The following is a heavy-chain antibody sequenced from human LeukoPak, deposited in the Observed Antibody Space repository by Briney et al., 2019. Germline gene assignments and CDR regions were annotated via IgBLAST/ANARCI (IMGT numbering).Heavy chain of an antibody. D-gene: IGHD3-3*01. J-gene: IGHJ4*02. V-gene: IGHV4-39*01. CDR2: IYYSGST. CDR3: ARRLFRASEYDFWSGYSQRGYFDY. Sequence: PSETLSLTCTVSGGSISSSSYYWGWIRQPPGKGLKWIGSIYYSGSTYYNPSLKSRVTISVDTSKNQFSLKLSSVTAADTAVYYCARRLFRASEYDFWSGYSQRGYFDYWGQGTLVTVSS. CDR1: GGSISSSSYY.